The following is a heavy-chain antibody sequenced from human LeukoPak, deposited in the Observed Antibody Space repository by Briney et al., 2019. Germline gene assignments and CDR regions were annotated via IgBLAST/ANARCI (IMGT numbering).Heavy chain of an antibody. CDR1: GFPLSGYS. D-gene: IGHD2-2*01. CDR3: VRVGYCSSSTCRNYFDY. J-gene: IGHJ4*02. Sequence: GGSLRLSCAASGFPLSGYSMNWVRQAPGKGLEWVSYIASSTNYIYYADSVKGRFTISSDNARNSLYLQMNSLRAEDTAVYYCVRVGYCSSSTCRNYFDYWGQGTLVTVSS. CDR2: IASSTNYI. V-gene: IGHV3-21*01.